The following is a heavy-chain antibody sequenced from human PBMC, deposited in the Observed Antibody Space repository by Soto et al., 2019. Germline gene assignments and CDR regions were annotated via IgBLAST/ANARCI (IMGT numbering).Heavy chain of an antibody. CDR1: GYTFTSYG. CDR3: ARDRSPVGYSYGRPPFDY. V-gene: IGHV1-18*01. D-gene: IGHD5-18*01. J-gene: IGHJ4*02. CDR2: ISAYNGNT. Sequence: GASVNVSCKASGYTFTSYGISWVRQAPGQGLEWMGWISAYNGNTNYAQKLQGRVTMTTDTSTSTAYMELRSLRSDDTAVYYCARDRSPVGYSYGRPPFDYWGQGTLVTVSS.